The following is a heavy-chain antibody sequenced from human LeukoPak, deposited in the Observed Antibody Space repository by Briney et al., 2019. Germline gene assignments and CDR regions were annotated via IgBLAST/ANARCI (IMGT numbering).Heavy chain of an antibody. CDR1: GYTLTELS. CDR3: ATGIRGSFDVGAYFDY. J-gene: IGHJ4*02. CDR2: FDPEDGET. D-gene: IGHD1-26*01. V-gene: IGHV1-24*01. Sequence: ASVKVSCKVSGYTLTELSMHWVRQAPGKGLEWMGGFDPEDGETIYAQKFQGRVTMTEDTSTDTAYMELSSLRSEDTAVYYCATGIRGSFDVGAYFDYWGQGTLVTVSS.